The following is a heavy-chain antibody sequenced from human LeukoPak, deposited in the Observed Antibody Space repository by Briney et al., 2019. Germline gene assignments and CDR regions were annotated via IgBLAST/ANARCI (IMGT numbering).Heavy chain of an antibody. CDR1: GFTISDYG. CDR2: SRSGVPHN. Sequence: GGSLRLSCAASGFTISDYGLVWVRQAPGKGLEWVSGSRSGVPHNFYADAVKGRFTISRDNSKNTLYLQMNSLRADDTAVYYCGRDPNGDYLGAFEFWGHGTTVIVSS. J-gene: IGHJ3*01. V-gene: IGHV3-23*01. CDR3: GRDPNGDYLGAFEF. D-gene: IGHD4-17*01.